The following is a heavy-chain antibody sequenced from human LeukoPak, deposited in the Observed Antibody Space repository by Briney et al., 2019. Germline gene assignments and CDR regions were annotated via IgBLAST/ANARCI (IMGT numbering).Heavy chain of an antibody. Sequence: GASVKVSCKASGYTFTGYYMHWVRQAPGQGLEWMGWINPNSGGTNYAQKFQGRVTMTRDTSISTAYMELSRLRSDDTAVYYCARDSTDTATVTPDYYYYYMDVWGKGTTVTISS. CDR2: INPNSGGT. J-gene: IGHJ6*03. D-gene: IGHD5-18*01. CDR3: ARDSTDTATVTPDYYYYYMDV. CDR1: GYTFTGYY. V-gene: IGHV1-2*02.